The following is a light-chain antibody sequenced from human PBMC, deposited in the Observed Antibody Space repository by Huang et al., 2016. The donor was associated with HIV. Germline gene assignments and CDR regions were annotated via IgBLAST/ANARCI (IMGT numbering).Light chain of an antibody. J-gene: IGKJ1*01. CDR2: AAS. V-gene: IGKV1-39*01. CDR3: QQSYNSPWT. CDR1: QSIATY. Sequence: DIQMTQSPSSLSASVGDRVTITCRASQSIATYLNWDHQKPGKAPKLLIYAASSLQSGAPSRFNGSGSGTEFALTISSLQSEDLATYFCQQSYNSPWTFGQGTKVEV.